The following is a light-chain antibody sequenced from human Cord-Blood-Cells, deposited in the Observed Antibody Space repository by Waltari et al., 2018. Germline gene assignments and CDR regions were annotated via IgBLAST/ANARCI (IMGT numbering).Light chain of an antibody. V-gene: IGLV2-23*03. J-gene: IGLJ3*02. CDR1: SSDVGSYNL. CDR2: EGS. Sequence: QSALTQPASVSGSPGQSITISCTGTSSDVGSYNLVSWYQQHPGKAPKLMIYEGSKRPSGVSNRFSGSKSGNTASLTFSGLQAEDEADYYCCSYAGSSTFAVFGGGTKLTVL. CDR3: CSYAGSSTFAV.